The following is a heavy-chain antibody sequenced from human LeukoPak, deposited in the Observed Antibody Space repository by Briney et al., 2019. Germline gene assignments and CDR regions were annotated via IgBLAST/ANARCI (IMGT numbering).Heavy chain of an antibody. CDR1: GFTFSSYG. J-gene: IGHJ6*03. V-gene: IGHV3-23*01. CDR3: AKVIVVPAAIGPAYYYMDV. Sequence: WGSLRLSCAASGFTFSSYGMSWVRQAPGKGLEWVSAISGSGGSTYYADSVKGRFTISRDNSKNTLYLQMNSLRAEDTAVYYCAKVIVVPAAIGPAYYYMDVWGKGTTVTISS. CDR2: ISGSGGST. D-gene: IGHD2-2*02.